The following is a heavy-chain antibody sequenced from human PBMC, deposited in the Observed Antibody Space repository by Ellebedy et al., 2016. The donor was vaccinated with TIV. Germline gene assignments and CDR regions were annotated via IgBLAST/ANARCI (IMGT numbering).Heavy chain of an antibody. CDR3: ATDGSYGDYATPQHAFDI. Sequence: GGSLRLSCAASRFSFSSYWMSWVRQAPGKGLEWVANINQDGSEKHYVDSVKGRFTISRDNAKNSLYLQMNSLRAEDTAVFYCATDGSYGDYATPQHAFDIWGQGTMVTVSS. J-gene: IGHJ3*02. D-gene: IGHD4-17*01. CDR1: RFSFSSYW. V-gene: IGHV3-7*01. CDR2: INQDGSEK.